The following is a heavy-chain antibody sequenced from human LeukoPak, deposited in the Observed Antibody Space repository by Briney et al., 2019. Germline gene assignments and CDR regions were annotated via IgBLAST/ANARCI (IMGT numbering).Heavy chain of an antibody. Sequence: PSETLSLTCTVSGGSISSHYWSWIRQPPGKGLEWIGYIYYSGSTNYNPSLKSRVTISVDTSKNQFSLKLSSVTAADTAVYYCARGRDGPDYWGQGTLVTVSS. CDR3: ARGRDGPDY. D-gene: IGHD5-24*01. J-gene: IGHJ4*02. CDR1: GGSISSHY. CDR2: IYYSGST. V-gene: IGHV4-59*11.